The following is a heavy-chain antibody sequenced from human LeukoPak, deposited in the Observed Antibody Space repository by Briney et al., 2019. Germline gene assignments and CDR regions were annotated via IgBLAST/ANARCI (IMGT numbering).Heavy chain of an antibody. J-gene: IGHJ4*02. Sequence: SETLSLTCTVSGGSISSSSYYWSWIRQPPGKGLEWIGYIYYSGNTNYNSSLKSRVTISVDTSKNQFSLKLSSVTAADTAVYYCARDEARVLDYWGQGTLVTVSS. CDR2: IYYSGNT. V-gene: IGHV4-61*01. CDR1: GGSISSSSYY. CDR3: ARDEARVLDY.